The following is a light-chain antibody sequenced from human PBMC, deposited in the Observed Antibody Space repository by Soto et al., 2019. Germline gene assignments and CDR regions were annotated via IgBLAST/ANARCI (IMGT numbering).Light chain of an antibody. Sequence: DIQMTQSPSSLSASIGDRVTITCRASRNINNYLNWYQQEPGKAPEVLISDGSTLQSGVPSRFSGRGSGTDFTLTISSLQPEDFGSYYCQQSHSPPFTFGPGTKVDIK. CDR3: QQSHSPPFT. CDR2: DGS. J-gene: IGKJ3*01. V-gene: IGKV1-39*01. CDR1: RNINNY.